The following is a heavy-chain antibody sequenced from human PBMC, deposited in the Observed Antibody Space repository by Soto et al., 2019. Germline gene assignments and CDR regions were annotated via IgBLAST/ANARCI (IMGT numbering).Heavy chain of an antibody. D-gene: IGHD5-12*01. Sequence: QVQLVQSGGEVKKPGASVKLSCTASGYTFTSYGISWVRQAPGQGLEWMGWISAYNGKTNYAQNVQGRVTMTTDTSTRTAYMGLRCLRSDDTAVYYCARGGDVNYYHGMDVWGQGTTVTVSS. J-gene: IGHJ6*02. V-gene: IGHV1-18*01. CDR1: GYTFTSYG. CDR2: ISAYNGKT. CDR3: ARGGDVNYYHGMDV.